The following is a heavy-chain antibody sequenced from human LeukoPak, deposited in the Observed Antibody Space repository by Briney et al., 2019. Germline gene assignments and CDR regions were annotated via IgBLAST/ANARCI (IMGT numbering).Heavy chain of an antibody. CDR2: IYYSGST. D-gene: IGHD3-22*01. CDR1: GDSISGYY. V-gene: IGHV4-59*06. CDR3: ATKAYYYDSSGYRKAGFDY. J-gene: IGHJ4*02. Sequence: PSEILSLTCTVSGDSISGYYWSWIRQPAGKGLEWIGYIYYSGSTYYNPSLKSRVTISVDTSKNQFSLKLSSVTAADTAVYYCATKAYYYDSSGYRKAGFDYWGQGTLVTVSS.